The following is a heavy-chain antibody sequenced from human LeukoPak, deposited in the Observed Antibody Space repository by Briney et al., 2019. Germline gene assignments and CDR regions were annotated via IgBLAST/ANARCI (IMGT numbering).Heavy chain of an antibody. D-gene: IGHD2-2*01. V-gene: IGHV5-51*01. Sequence: GGSLKISCKASGYSFNTYWIGWVRQMPGKGLEWMGIIYPGDSDTRYSPSFQGQVTISADKSISTAYLQWSSLKASDTAMYYCAILGVVPAAIWAFDPWGQGTLVTVSS. J-gene: IGHJ5*02. CDR1: GYSFNTYW. CDR3: AILGVVPAAIWAFDP. CDR2: IYPGDSDT.